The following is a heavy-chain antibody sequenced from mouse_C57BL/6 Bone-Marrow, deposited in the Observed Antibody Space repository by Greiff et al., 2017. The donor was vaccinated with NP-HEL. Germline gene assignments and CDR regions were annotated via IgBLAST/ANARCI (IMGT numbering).Heavy chain of an antibody. V-gene: IGHV1-5*01. D-gene: IGHD1-1*01. J-gene: IGHJ2*01. CDR2: IYPGNSDT. CDR1: GYTFTSYW. CDR3: TSPQFITTVVATD. Sequence: EVNLVESGTVLARPGASVKMSCKTSGYTFTSYWMHWVKQRPGQGLEWIGAIYPGNSDTSYNQKFKGKAKLTAVTSASTAYMELSSLTNEDSAVYYCTSPQFITTVVATDWGKGTTLTVSS.